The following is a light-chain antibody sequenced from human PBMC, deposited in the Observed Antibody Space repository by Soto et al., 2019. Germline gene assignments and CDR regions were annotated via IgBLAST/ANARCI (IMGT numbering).Light chain of an antibody. CDR2: GAS. J-gene: IGKJ1*01. V-gene: IGKV3-20*01. CDR3: RQYGSSGT. Sequence: IVLTQSPRTLTLSPRERATLSSRASQSVSNNYLAWYQQKPGQAPRLLIYGASNRATGIPDRFSGSGSGTDFTLSIGRLEPEDFAVYYCRQYGSSGTFGQGTKVDIK. CDR1: QSVSNNY.